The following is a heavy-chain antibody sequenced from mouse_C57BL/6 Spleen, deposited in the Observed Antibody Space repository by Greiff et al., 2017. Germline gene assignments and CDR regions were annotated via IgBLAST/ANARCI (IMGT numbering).Heavy chain of an antibody. D-gene: IGHD1-1*01. CDR2: ISSGGDYI. CDR1: GFTFSSYA. V-gene: IGHV5-9-1*02. Sequence: EVQRVESGEGLVKPGGSLKLSCAASGFTFSSYAMSWVRQTPEKRLEWVAYISSGGDYIYYADTVKGRFTISRDNARNTLYLQMSSLKSEDTAMYYCTSCLYYDWYFDVWGTGTTVTVSS. J-gene: IGHJ1*03. CDR3: TSCLYYDWYFDV.